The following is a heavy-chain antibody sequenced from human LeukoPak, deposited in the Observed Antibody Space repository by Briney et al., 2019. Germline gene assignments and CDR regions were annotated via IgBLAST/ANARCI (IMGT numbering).Heavy chain of an antibody. CDR3: ARSYSGSFEFAP. CDR1: GFTFSDHY. J-gene: IGHJ5*02. V-gene: IGHV3-11*03. D-gene: IGHD1-26*01. CDR2: ISSSSTYT. Sequence: KPGGSLRLSCAASGFTFSDHYMSWIRQAPGTGLEWVSYISSSSTYTNYADSVKGRFTISRDDAKNSLYLQMNSLRAEDTAVYYCARSYSGSFEFAPWGQGTLVTVSS.